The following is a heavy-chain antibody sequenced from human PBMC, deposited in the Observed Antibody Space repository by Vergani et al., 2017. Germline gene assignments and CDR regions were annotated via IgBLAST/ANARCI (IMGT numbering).Heavy chain of an antibody. D-gene: IGHD3-22*01. Sequence: QAQLVQSGPELKKPGASVKVSCKASGYTFTSYALHWVRQAPGQGLEWMGWINTKTGNPTYAQGFTGRFVFSLDTPVRTAYLQISSLKAEDTAVYYCARDRGYYDSSGYNPLDFDYWGQGILVTVSS. V-gene: IGHV7-4-1*02. CDR2: INTKTGNP. J-gene: IGHJ4*02. CDR1: GYTFTSYA. CDR3: ARDRGYYDSSGYNPLDFDY.